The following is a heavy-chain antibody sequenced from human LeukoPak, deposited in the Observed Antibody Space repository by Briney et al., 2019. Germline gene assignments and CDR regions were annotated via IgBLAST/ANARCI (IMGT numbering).Heavy chain of an antibody. J-gene: IGHJ4*02. V-gene: IGHV3-7*01. D-gene: IGHD2-15*01. CDR1: GFTFSSYW. CDR3: ARGAQYCNGGSCFEYHFSY. Sequence: PGGSLRLSCAASGFTFSSYWMSWVRQAPGKGPEWVGNIKQDGSEKYYADSVKGRFTISRDNAKSSLYLQMNSLRAEDTAVYYCARGAQYCNGGSCFEYHFSYWGQGTLVTVSS. CDR2: IKQDGSEK.